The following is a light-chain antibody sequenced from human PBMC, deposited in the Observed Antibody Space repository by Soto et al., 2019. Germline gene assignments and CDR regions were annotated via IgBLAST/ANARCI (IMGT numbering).Light chain of an antibody. J-gene: IGLJ1*01. CDR1: SSDVGSYNL. V-gene: IGLV2-23*03. CDR2: EGS. CDR3: SSYAGSSNV. Sequence: QSALTQPASVSGSPEQSITISCTGTSSDVGSYNLVSWYQQYPGKAPKLIIYEGSERPSGISNRFSGSKSGNTASLTISGLQAEDEADYYCSSYAGSSNVFGTGTKLTVL.